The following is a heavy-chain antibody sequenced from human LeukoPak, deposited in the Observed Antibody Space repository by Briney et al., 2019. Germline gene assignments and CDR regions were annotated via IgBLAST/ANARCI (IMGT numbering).Heavy chain of an antibody. Sequence: SGPTLVKPTQTLTLTCISSGFSLSTSGVGVGWIRQPPGKALEWLAVIYWDGDKRYSPSLKSRLTITKDTSKNQVVLTMTNMDPVDTGTYFCARAVDSAAVVVTFDYWGQGTLVTVSS. V-gene: IGHV2-5*02. CDR3: ARAVDSAAVVVTFDY. CDR2: IYWDGDK. J-gene: IGHJ4*02. CDR1: GFSLSTSGVG. D-gene: IGHD3-22*01.